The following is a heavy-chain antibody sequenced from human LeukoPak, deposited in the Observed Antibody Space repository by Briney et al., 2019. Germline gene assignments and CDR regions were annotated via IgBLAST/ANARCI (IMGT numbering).Heavy chain of an antibody. CDR1: GYTFTGYY. J-gene: IGHJ6*03. Sequence: ASVKVSCKASGYTFTGYYMHWVRQAPGQGLEWMGWINPNSGGTNYAQKFQGRVTMTRDTSISTAYMELSRLRSDDTAVYYCARSDQFPYYMDVWGKETTVTVSS. D-gene: IGHD2-2*01. CDR2: INPNSGGT. V-gene: IGHV1-2*02. CDR3: ARSDQFPYYMDV.